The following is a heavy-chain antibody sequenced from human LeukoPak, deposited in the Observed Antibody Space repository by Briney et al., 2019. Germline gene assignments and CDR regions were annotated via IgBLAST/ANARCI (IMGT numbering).Heavy chain of an antibody. V-gene: IGHV3-48*02. CDR3: ARGTWDGDRTFDI. D-gene: IGHD5-24*01. Sequence: GESLKISCAASGFTFSSYSMNWVRQAPGKGLEWISYISGSSSIIYYTPSVKGRFTISRDNDKSSLYLQMNSLRDDDTAVYFCARGTWDGDRTFDIWGQGAMVTVSS. CDR1: GFTFSSYS. J-gene: IGHJ3*02. CDR2: ISGSSSII.